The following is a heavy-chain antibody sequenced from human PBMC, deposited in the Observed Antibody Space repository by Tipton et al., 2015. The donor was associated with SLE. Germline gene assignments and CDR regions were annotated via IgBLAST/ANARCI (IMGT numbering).Heavy chain of an antibody. CDR1: GFTFSSYA. CDR3: ARAPRLTGDPDYYYYMDV. CDR2: ISYDGSNK. Sequence: SLRLPCAASGFTFSSYAMHWVRQAPGKGLEWVAVISYDGSNKYYADSVKGRFTISRDNSKNTLYLQMNSLRAEDTAVYYCARAPRLTGDPDYYYYMDVWGKGTTVTVSS. V-gene: IGHV3-30*04. D-gene: IGHD7-27*01. J-gene: IGHJ6*03.